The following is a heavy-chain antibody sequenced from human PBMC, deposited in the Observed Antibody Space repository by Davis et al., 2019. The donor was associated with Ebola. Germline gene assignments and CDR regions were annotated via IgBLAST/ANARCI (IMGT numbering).Heavy chain of an antibody. CDR3: AREVDSSGYVL. J-gene: IGHJ4*02. CDR1: GYTFTNYY. V-gene: IGHV1-2*06. CDR2: INPNSGGT. Sequence: ASVKVSCKASGYTFTNYYMHWVRQAPGQGLEWMGRINPNSGGTNYAQKFQGRVTMTRDTSISTAYMELSRLRSDDTAVYYCAREVDSSGYVLWGQGTLVTVSS. D-gene: IGHD3-22*01.